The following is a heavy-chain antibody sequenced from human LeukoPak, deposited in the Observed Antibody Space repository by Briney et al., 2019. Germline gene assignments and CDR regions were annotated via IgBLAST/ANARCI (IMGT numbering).Heavy chain of an antibody. J-gene: IGHJ4*02. CDR2: IQDDGATT. CDR3: AAQSITLVVVISPFDY. V-gene: IGHV3-30*02. CDR1: GLTFSNFP. Sequence: GGSLRLSCAASGLTFSNFPMHWVRQAPGKGLEWVALIQDDGATTNYVDSVRGRFTISRDNSKSTVYLQMNSLKPDDTAVYYCAAQSITLVVVISPFDYWGQGTRVTVSS. D-gene: IGHD3-22*01.